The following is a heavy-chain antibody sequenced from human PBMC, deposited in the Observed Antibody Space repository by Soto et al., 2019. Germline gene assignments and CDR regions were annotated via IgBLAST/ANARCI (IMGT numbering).Heavy chain of an antibody. D-gene: IGHD2-21*02. J-gene: IGHJ4*02. CDR1: VFTFSSYG. CDR2: ISYDGSNK. Sequence: PGGSLRLSCAASVFTFSSYGMHWVRQAPGKGLEWVAVISYDGSNKYYADFVKGRFTISRDNSKNTLYLQMNSLRAEDTAVYYCANRVGGDPSVRYFDYWGQGTLVPVSS. CDR3: ANRVGGDPSVRYFDY. V-gene: IGHV3-30*18.